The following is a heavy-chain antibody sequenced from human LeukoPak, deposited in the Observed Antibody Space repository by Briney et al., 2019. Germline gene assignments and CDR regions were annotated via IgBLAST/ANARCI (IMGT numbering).Heavy chain of an antibody. J-gene: IGHJ4*02. Sequence: GGSLRLSCAASGFTFSSYEMNWVRQAPGKGLEWVSYISSSGSTIYYADSVKGRFTISRDNAKNSLYLQMNSLRAEDTAVYYCAKDPVVGATQYYFDYWGQGTLVTVSS. CDR1: GFTFSSYE. D-gene: IGHD1-26*01. CDR3: AKDPVVGATQYYFDY. CDR2: ISSSGSTI. V-gene: IGHV3-48*03.